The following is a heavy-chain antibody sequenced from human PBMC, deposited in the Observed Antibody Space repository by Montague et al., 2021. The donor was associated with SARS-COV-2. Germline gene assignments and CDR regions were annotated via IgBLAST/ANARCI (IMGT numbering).Heavy chain of an antibody. V-gene: IGHV4-31*03. CDR3: ARGRRYSSTWYGAFDP. CDR2: IYYSGNT. J-gene: IGHJ5*02. CDR1: GGSFNSGAYF. D-gene: IGHD6-13*01. Sequence: TLSLTCTVSGGSFNSGAYFWSWIRQHPEKGLDWIAYIYYSGNTYYNPSLKSRVALSVDTSKKQFSLNLTSVTAADTAVYYCARGRRYSSTWYGAFDPWGQGMQVTVSS.